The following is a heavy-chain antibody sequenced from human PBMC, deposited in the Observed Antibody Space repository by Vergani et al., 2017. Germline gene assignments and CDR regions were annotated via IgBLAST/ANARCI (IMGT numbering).Heavy chain of an antibody. D-gene: IGHD6-25*01. V-gene: IGHV3-30*18. J-gene: IGHJ4*02. CDR2: ISYDGSNK. Sequence: QVQLVESGGGVVQPGRSLRLSCAASGFTFSSYGMHWVRQAPGKGLEWVAVISYDGSNKYYADSVKGRFTISRDNSKNTLYLQMNSLRAVDTAVYYCAKGIAANYWGQGTLVTVSS. CDR1: GFTFSSYG. CDR3: AKGIAANY.